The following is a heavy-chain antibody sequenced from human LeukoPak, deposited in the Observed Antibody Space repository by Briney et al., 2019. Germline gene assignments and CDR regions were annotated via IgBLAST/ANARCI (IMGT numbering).Heavy chain of an antibody. D-gene: IGHD4-17*01. CDR2: ITATGGI. Sequence: GGSLRLSCVASTFVFSSYAMTWVRQAPGKGLEWVSSITATGGISYADSVKGRFTISRDHSKSTLYLQMNNLRAEDTAVYYCTKDPNGDYVGAFDFWGQGTMVTVSS. CDR1: TFVFSSYA. J-gene: IGHJ3*01. CDR3: TKDPNGDYVGAFDF. V-gene: IGHV3-23*01.